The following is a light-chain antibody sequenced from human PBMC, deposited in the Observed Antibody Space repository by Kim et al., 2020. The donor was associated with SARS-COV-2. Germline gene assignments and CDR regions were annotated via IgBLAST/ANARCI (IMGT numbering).Light chain of an antibody. Sequence: VCPGQTASIACSGDKLGDKYACWYQQKPGQSPVLVIYQDSKRPSGIPERFSGSNSGNTATLTISGTQAMDEADYYCQAWDSSTVVFGTGTKVTVL. V-gene: IGLV3-1*01. CDR3: QAWDSSTVV. CDR1: KLGDKY. J-gene: IGLJ1*01. CDR2: QDS.